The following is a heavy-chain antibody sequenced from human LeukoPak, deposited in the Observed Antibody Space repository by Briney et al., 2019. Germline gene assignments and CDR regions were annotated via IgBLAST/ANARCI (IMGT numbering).Heavy chain of an antibody. CDR1: GFTFSSSS. CDR2: ISSSSSYI. J-gene: IGHJ4*02. D-gene: IGHD5-12*01. V-gene: IGHV3-21*01. CDR3: ARLATNGGYGY. Sequence: GGSLRLSCAASGFTFSSSSMNWVRQAPGKGLEWVSSISSSSSYIYYAGSVKGRFTISRDNAKNSLYLQMNSLRTEDTAVYYCARLATNGGYGYWGQGTLVTVSS.